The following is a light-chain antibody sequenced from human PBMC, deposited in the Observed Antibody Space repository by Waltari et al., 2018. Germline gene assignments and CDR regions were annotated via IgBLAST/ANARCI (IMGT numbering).Light chain of an antibody. CDR3: QQYDTVLS. CDR1: QDIKKS. Sequence: DIQMTQSPSSLSASAGDRVTITCQASQDIKKSFNWYQNKPGKAPKLLIYGASDLETGVPSRFSGSGSGTDFTFTISSLQPEDTATYYCQQYDTVLSFGQGTKVEIK. V-gene: IGKV1-33*01. CDR2: GAS. J-gene: IGKJ2*01.